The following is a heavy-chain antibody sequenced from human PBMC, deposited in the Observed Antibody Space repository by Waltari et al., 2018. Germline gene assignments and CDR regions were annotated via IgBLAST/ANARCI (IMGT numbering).Heavy chain of an antibody. J-gene: IGHJ5*02. V-gene: IGHV3-23*04. D-gene: IGHD2-8*01. CDR1: GFTFSYYA. CDR3: ARGGDIVVMFTSHNLYNRFDV. CDR2: IGAGGIT. Sequence: EVQLVESGGGLAKPGGSLRLSCAASGFTFSYYAMHWVRQAPGKGLEWVSVIGAGGITSYAGSVRGRFTISRDNSKNTLSLQMNSLRAEDTAVYYCARGGDIVVMFTSHNLYNRFDVWGPGVPVTVSS.